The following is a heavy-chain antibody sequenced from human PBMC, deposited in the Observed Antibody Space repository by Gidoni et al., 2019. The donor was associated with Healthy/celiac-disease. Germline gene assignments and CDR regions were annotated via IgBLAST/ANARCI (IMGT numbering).Heavy chain of an antibody. V-gene: IGHV3-7*01. Sequence: EVQLVESGGGLVQPRGSLRLSCAASGFTFRSYWMSWVRQAPGKGLEWVANIKQDGSEKYYVDSVKGRFTISRDNAKNSLYLQMNSLRAEDTAVYYCARVGATHIDYWGQGTLVTVSS. CDR2: IKQDGSEK. CDR1: GFTFRSYW. D-gene: IGHD1-26*01. CDR3: ARVGATHIDY. J-gene: IGHJ4*02.